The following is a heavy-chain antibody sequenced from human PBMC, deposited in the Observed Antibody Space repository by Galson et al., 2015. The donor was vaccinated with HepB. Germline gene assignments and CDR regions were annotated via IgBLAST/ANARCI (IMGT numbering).Heavy chain of an antibody. CDR2: INAGNGNT. D-gene: IGHD2-2*01. CDR3: AREVGYCSSTSCYAGYYYYGMDV. CDR1: GYTLTSYA. J-gene: IGHJ6*02. V-gene: IGHV1-3*01. Sequence: SVKVSCKASGYTLTSYAMHWVRQAPGQRLEWMGWINAGNGNTKYSQKFQGRVTITRDTSASTAYMELSSLRSEDTAVYYCAREVGYCSSTSCYAGYYYYGMDVWGQGTTATVSS.